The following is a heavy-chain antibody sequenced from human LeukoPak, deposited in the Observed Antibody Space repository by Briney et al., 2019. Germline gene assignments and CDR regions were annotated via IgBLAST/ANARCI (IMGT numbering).Heavy chain of an antibody. J-gene: IGHJ5*02. Sequence: ASVKVSCKASGYTFTSYYMHWVRQAPGQGLEWMGWINPNSGGTNYAQKFQGRVTMTRDTSISTAYMELNRLRSDDTAVYYCARDGSGSGYNWFDPWGQGTLVTVSS. D-gene: IGHD3-10*01. V-gene: IGHV1-2*02. CDR1: GYTFTSYY. CDR2: INPNSGGT. CDR3: ARDGSGSGYNWFDP.